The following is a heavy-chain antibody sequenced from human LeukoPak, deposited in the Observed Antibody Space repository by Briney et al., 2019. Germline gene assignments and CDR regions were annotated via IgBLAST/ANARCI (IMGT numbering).Heavy chain of an antibody. J-gene: IGHJ4*02. CDR3: ARDDYVGNSFDH. CDR2: INPDGGFT. D-gene: IGHD3-10*02. V-gene: IGHV1-2*02. Sequence: GASVKVSCKACVYTLTDYYIHWMRQAPGQGLEWIGWINPDGGFTSYAQKFQGRVTMNRDMSIGTAYMELSRLTSDDTAVYYCARDDYVGNSFDHWGQGTLVLVSS. CDR1: VYTLTDYY.